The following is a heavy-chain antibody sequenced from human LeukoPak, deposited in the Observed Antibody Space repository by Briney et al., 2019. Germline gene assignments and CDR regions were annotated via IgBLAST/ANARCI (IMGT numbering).Heavy chain of an antibody. V-gene: IGHV1-2*06. CDR3: ARVRRRITDYDAFDI. CDR2: INPNSGGT. Sequence: GASVKVSCKASGYTITGYYMHWVRQAPGQGLEWMGRINPNSGGTNYAQKFQGRVTMTRDTSISTAYMELSRLRSDDTAVYYCARVRRRITDYDAFDIWGQGTMVTVSS. CDR1: GYTITGYY. D-gene: IGHD1-20*01. J-gene: IGHJ3*02.